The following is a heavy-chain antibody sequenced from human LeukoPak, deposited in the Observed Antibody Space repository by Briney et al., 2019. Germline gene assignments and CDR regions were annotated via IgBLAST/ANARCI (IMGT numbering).Heavy chain of an antibody. CDR2: INPRCGTY. J-gene: IGHJ3*02. D-gene: IGHD3-22*01. Sequence: ASVKVSCKSSVDTFTSYYMHWVRQAPGQGLEWMGIINPRCGTYRYAQKYQGRVTMTRDMSTRTVYMELSNLRSEDTAVYYCARGRHYYDSSDYYDEGDGFDIWGQGTMVTVSS. V-gene: IGHV1-46*01. CDR1: VDTFTSYY. CDR3: ARGRHYYDSSDYYDEGDGFDI.